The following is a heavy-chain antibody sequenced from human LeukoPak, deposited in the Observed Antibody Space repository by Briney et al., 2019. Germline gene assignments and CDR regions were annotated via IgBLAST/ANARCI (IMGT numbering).Heavy chain of an antibody. CDR2: IKQDGSEK. CDR1: GFTFSSYW. J-gene: IGHJ6*02. Sequence: GGSLRLSCAASGFTFSSYWMSWVRQAPGKGLEWVANIKQDGSEKYYVDSVKGQFTISRDNAKNSLYLQMNSLRAEDTAVYYCARGRRAPISSYYGMDVWGQGTTVTVSS. CDR3: ARGRRAPISSYYGMDV. D-gene: IGHD3-3*02. V-gene: IGHV3-7*01.